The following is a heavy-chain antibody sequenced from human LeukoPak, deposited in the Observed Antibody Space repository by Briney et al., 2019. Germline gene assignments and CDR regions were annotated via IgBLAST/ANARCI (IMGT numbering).Heavy chain of an antibody. D-gene: IGHD1-26*01. J-gene: IGHJ4*02. V-gene: IGHV3-30*18. CDR2: ISYDGSNK. CDR3: AKAVVGATTWDFDY. CDR1: GFTFSSYA. Sequence: GGSLRLSCAASGFTFSSYAMSWVRQAPGKGLEWVAVISYDGSNKYYADSVKGRFTISRDNSKNTLYLQMNSLRAEDTAVYYCAKAVVGATTWDFDYWGQGTLVTVSS.